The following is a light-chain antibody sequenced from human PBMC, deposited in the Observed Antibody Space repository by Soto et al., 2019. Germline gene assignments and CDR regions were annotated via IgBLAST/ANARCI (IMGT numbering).Light chain of an antibody. Sequence: DIQMTQSPSSVSASVGDRVTITCRASQGISSRLAWYQQKPGKAPKLLIYTASSLQSGVPSRFSGSGSGTEFTLTISSLQSEDFAVYYCQQYNNWPPWTFGQGTKVDIK. CDR3: QQYNNWPPWT. V-gene: IGKV1-12*01. J-gene: IGKJ1*01. CDR1: QGISSR. CDR2: TAS.